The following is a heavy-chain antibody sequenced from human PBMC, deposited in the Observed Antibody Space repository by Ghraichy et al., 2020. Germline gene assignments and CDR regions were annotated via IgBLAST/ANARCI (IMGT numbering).Heavy chain of an antibody. J-gene: IGHJ3*02. D-gene: IGHD2-15*01. V-gene: IGHV4-59*08. Sequence: SETLSLTCTVSGGSISSYYWSWIRQPPGKGLEWIGYIYYSGSTNYNPSLKSRVTISVDTSKNQFSLKLSSVTAADTAVYYCARHAGDIVGVVDAFDIWGQGTMVTVSS. CDR1: GGSISSYY. CDR3: ARHAGDIVGVVDAFDI. CDR2: IYYSGST.